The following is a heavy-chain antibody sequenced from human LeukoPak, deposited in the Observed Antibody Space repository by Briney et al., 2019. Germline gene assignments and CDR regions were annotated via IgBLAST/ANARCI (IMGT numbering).Heavy chain of an antibody. CDR1: GGSFSGYY. Sequence: SETLSLTCAVYGGSFSGYYWTWIRQPPGKGLEWIGEINHSGSTNYNPSLKSRVTISVDTSKNQFSLKLSSVTAADTAAYYCARAADYGGNPNAFDIWGQGTMVTVSS. J-gene: IGHJ3*02. CDR3: ARAADYGGNPNAFDI. CDR2: INHSGST. V-gene: IGHV4-34*01. D-gene: IGHD4-23*01.